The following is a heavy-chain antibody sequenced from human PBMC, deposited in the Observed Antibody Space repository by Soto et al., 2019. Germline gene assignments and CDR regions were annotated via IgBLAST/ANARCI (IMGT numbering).Heavy chain of an antibody. V-gene: IGHV1-69*06. CDR1: GGTFSSYA. J-gene: IGHJ4*02. Sequence: SVKVSCKASGGTFSSYAISWVRQAPGQGLEWMGGIIPIFGTANYAQKFRGRVTITADKSTSTAYMELSSLRSEDTAVYYCARDGRGYSGYDYGLFDYWGQGTLVTVSS. CDR3: ARDGRGYSGYDYGLFDY. D-gene: IGHD5-12*01. CDR2: IIPIFGTA.